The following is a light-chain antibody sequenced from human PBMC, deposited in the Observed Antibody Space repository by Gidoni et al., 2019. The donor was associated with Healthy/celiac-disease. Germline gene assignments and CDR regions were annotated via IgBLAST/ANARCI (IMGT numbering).Light chain of an antibody. CDR2: GAS. Sequence: IVLTQSPATLSLSPGERATLSCRASQRVSSSYLACYQQQPGPAPRLLIYGASSRATGIPDRCSGSCSATDFTLTISRLDPEDFAVYYCQQYGSPVTFGQGTKVEIK. CDR3: QQYGSPVT. CDR1: QRVSSSY. J-gene: IGKJ1*01. V-gene: IGKV3-20*01.